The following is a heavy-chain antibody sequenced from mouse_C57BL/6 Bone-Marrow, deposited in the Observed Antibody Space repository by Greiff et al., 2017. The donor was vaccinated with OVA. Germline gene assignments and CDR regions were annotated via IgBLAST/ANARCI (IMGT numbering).Heavy chain of an antibody. V-gene: IGHV7-3*01. CDR3: ARYKGGVAVDCFDY. Sequence: EVHLLESGGGLVQPGDSLSLSCAASGFTFTNYYMSWVRQPPGKALEWLAFIRNKPNGSTTEYSASVKGRFTISRDNSQSILYLQMSALGAEDSATYYCARYKGGVAVDCFDYWGQGTALTVSS. CDR2: IRNKPNGSTT. J-gene: IGHJ2*01. D-gene: IGHD1-1*01. CDR1: GFTFTNYY.